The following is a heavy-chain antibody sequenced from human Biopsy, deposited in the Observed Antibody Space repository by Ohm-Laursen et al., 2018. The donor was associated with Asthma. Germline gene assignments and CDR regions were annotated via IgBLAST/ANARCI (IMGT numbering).Heavy chain of an antibody. Sequence: GSLRLSCSASGFTFSNYAMSWVRQAPGKGLEWVSSITGSGGFTYYADSVKGRFTISRDKSENTLYLQMNSLRAEDTAVYYCASYEVVTAILPMDVWGQGTTVTVSS. V-gene: IGHV3-23*01. CDR1: GFTFSNYA. CDR3: ASYEVVTAILPMDV. J-gene: IGHJ6*02. D-gene: IGHD2-21*02. CDR2: ITGSGGFT.